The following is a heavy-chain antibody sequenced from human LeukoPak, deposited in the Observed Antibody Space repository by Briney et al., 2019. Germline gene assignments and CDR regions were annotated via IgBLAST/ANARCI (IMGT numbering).Heavy chain of an antibody. CDR1: GFTFSSYS. CDR2: ISSSSSYI. CDR3: AREWPSSSWPIDY. V-gene: IGHV3-21*01. J-gene: IGHJ4*02. D-gene: IGHD6-13*01. Sequence: PGGSLRLSCAASGFTFSSYSMNWVRQAPGKGLEWVSSISSSSSYIYYADSVKGRFTISRDNAKNSLYLQMNSLRAEDTAVYYCAREWPSSSWPIDYWGQGTLVTVSS.